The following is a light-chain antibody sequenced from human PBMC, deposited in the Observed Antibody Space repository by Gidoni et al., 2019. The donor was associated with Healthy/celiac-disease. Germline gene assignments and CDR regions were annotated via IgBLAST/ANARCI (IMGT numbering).Light chain of an antibody. CDR1: SSNIGRNP. V-gene: IGLV1-36*01. Sequence: QSVLTQQPSVSAAPRQRVTISCSGSSSNIGRNPVNWYQQLPGEAPRLLIYYDDLLASGVSYRLSGSKSGTAASLAITGLQAEDEAEYYCAAWDDRLVGPVFGGGTKLTVL. CDR2: YDD. CDR3: AAWDDRLVGPV. J-gene: IGLJ2*01.